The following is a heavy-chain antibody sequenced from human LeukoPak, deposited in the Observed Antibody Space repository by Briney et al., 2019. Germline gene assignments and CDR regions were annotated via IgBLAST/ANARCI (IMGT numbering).Heavy chain of an antibody. CDR1: GFTFSSYG. CDR2: IRYDGSNK. J-gene: IGHJ5*02. V-gene: IGHV3-30*02. Sequence: GGSLRLSCAACGFTFSSYGLQCVRQAPGKGLKWVAFIRYDGSNKYYADSVKGRFTISRDNSKNTMSMTMNSLRAEVTGVYSYAKGYYYDSSALGGNWFDPWGQGTLVTVSS. CDR3: AKGYYYDSSALGGNWFDP. D-gene: IGHD3-22*01.